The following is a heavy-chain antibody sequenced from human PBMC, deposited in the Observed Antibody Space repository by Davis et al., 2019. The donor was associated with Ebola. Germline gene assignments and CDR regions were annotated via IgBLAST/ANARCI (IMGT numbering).Heavy chain of an antibody. D-gene: IGHD3-10*01. CDR3: ARDVTMVQGVIAS. CDR1: GFTFSDYY. V-gene: IGHV3-7*01. J-gene: IGHJ5*02. CDR2: IKQDGSEK. Sequence: GESLKISCAASGFTFSDYYMSWIRQAPGKGLEWVANIKQDGSEKYYVDSVKGRFTISRDNAKNSLYLQMNSLRAEDTAVYYCARDVTMVQGVIASWGQGTLVTVSS.